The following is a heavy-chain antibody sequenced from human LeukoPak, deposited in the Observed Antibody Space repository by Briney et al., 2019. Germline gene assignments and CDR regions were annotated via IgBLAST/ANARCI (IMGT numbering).Heavy chain of an antibody. Sequence: PVKVSCKASGGIFSSYAISWVRQAPGQGPEWMGGIIPIFGTANHAQKFQGRVTITADESTSTAYMELSSLRSEDTAVYYCARVSLRGWEVYYYGSGSYDYYYGMDVWGKGTTVTVSS. CDR1: GGIFSSYA. D-gene: IGHD3-10*01. CDR3: ARVSLRGWEVYYYGSGSYDYYYGMDV. CDR2: IIPIFGTA. J-gene: IGHJ6*04. V-gene: IGHV1-69*13.